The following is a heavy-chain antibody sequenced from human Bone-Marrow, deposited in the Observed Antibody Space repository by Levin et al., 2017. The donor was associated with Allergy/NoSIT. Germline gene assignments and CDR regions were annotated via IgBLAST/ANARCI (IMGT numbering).Heavy chain of an antibody. J-gene: IGHJ4*02. D-gene: IGHD3-3*01. V-gene: IGHV4-31*02. CDR2: TYSSGSA. CDR3: ARAQIFYNSWSGIH. Sequence: SQTLSLTCAVSGGSISSGGYYWNWIRQVPGKGLEWIGYTYSSGSAYYNPSLQSRFTISVDKSRNRFSLNVNSVTAADTAVYYCARAQIFYNSWSGIHWGQGMLVTVSS. CDR1: GGSISSGGYY.